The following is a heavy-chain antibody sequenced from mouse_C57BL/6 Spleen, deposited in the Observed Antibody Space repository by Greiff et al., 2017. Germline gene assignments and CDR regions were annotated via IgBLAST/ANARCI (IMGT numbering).Heavy chain of an antibody. V-gene: IGHV1-53*01. CDR1: GYTFTSYW. D-gene: IGHD2-3*01. J-gene: IGHJ2*01. CDR3: ARGDGYYFDY. Sequence: VQLQQPGAELVKPGASVKMSCKASGYTFTSYWITWVKQRPGQGLEWIGNINPSNGGTNYNEKFKSKATLTVDKSSSPAYMQLSSLTSEDSAVYYCARGDGYYFDYWGQGTTLTVAS. CDR2: INPSNGGT.